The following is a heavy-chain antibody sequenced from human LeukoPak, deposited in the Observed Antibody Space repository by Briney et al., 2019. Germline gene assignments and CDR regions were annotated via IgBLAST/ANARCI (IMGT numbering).Heavy chain of an antibody. V-gene: IGHV1-69*04. CDR1: GGTFSSYA. D-gene: IGHD1-26*01. CDR2: IIPILGIA. Sequence: SVKVSCKASGGTFSSYAISWVRQAPGQGLEWMGMIIPILGIANYAQKFQGRVTITADKSTSTAYVELSSLRSEDTAVYYCARDRYSGSYYGEPDYYYYGMDVWGQGTTVTVSS. CDR3: ARDRYSGSYYGEPDYYYYGMDV. J-gene: IGHJ6*02.